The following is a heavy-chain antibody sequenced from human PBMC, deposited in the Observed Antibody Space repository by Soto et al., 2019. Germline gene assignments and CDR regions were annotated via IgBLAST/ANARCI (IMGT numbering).Heavy chain of an antibody. CDR2: IYYNGNT. CDR3: ARHLGWGNDNGDYQEDF. D-gene: IGHD4-17*01. J-gene: IGHJ4*02. Sequence: QLHLQESGPGLIKPSETLSLTCNVSGGSISSSDSYWGWIRRPPGKGLEWIGSIYYNGNTYYNPSLKRRVTISVDKSENQFSLKVTSVTAADTALYYCARHLGWGNDNGDYQEDFWGQGTLVTVSS. CDR1: GGSISSSDSY. V-gene: IGHV4-39*01.